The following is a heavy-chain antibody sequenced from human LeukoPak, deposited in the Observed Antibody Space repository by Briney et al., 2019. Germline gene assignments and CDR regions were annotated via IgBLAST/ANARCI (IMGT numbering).Heavy chain of an antibody. J-gene: IGHJ5*02. V-gene: IGHV4-39*07. CDR3: ASIAAAGTDGFDP. CDR1: GGSISSSSYY. Sequence: PSETLSLTCTVSGGSISSSSYYWGWIRQPPGKGLEWIGSIYYSGSTYYNPSLKSRVTISVDTSKNQFSLKLSSVTAADTAVYYCASIAAAGTDGFDPWGQGTLVTVSS. CDR2: IYYSGST. D-gene: IGHD6-13*01.